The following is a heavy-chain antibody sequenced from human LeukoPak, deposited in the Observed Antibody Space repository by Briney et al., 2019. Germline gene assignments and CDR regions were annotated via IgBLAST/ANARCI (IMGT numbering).Heavy chain of an antibody. D-gene: IGHD5-24*01. V-gene: IGHV3-30*18. CDR3: AKGNGDGYNLVYYFDY. J-gene: IGHJ4*02. Sequence: GGSLRLSCAASGFTFSSYGMHWVRQAPGKGLEWVAVISYDGSNKYYADSVKGRFTISRDNSKNTLYLQMNSLRAEDTAVYYCAKGNGDGYNLVYYFDYWGQGTLVTVSS. CDR1: GFTFSSYG. CDR2: ISYDGSNK.